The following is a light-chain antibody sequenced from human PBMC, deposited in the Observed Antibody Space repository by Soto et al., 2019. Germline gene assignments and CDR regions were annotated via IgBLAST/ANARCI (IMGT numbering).Light chain of an antibody. V-gene: IGLV7-43*01. CDR2: STT. Sequence: CASSTGAVTSGLHPNWIQQRPGQAPRTLIYSTTNKHSWTPARFSGSLLGGKAALTLSGVQPEDEAVYYCLLYFGGAQGVVFGGGTKLTVL. CDR3: LLYFGGAQGVV. J-gene: IGLJ2*01. CDR1: TGAVTSGLH.